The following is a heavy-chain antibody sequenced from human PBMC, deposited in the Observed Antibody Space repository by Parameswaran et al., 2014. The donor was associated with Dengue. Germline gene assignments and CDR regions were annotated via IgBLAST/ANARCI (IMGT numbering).Heavy chain of an antibody. CDR1: GGSFSGYY. J-gene: IGHJ4*02. CDR2: INHSGST. Sequence: SETLSLTCAVYGGSFSGYYWSWIRQPPGKGLEWIGEINHSGSTNYNPSLKSRVTISVDTSKNQFSLKLSSVTAADTAVYYCARDRSGSYSPFDYWGQGTLVTVSS. D-gene: IGHD1-26*01. CDR3: ARDRSGSYSPFDY. V-gene: IGHV4-34*01.